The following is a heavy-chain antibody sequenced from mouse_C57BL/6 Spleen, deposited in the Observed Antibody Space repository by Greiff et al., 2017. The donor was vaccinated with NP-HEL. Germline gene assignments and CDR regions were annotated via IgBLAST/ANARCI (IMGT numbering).Heavy chain of an antibody. CDR1: GYTFTDYY. V-gene: IGHV1-26*01. Sequence: VQLQQSGPELVKPGASVKISCKASGYTFTDYYMNWVKQSHGKSLEWIGDINPNNGGTSYNQKFKGKATLTVDKSSSTAYMELRSLTSEDSAVYYCARGYYYGSSPFDDWGQGTTLTVSS. J-gene: IGHJ2*01. CDR2: INPNNGGT. D-gene: IGHD1-1*01. CDR3: ARGYYYGSSPFDD.